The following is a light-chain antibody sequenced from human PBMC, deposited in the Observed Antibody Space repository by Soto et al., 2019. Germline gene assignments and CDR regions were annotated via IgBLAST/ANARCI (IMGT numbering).Light chain of an antibody. V-gene: IGKV3-15*01. Sequence: EIVMPQAPATLSVSPGERATLSCRASQSVSYNLAWYQKKPGQAPRLLIYGASTRATGIPARFSGSGSGTDFTLTISSLQSEDFAVYYCQQYNNWPPMTFGGGTKVEI. J-gene: IGKJ4*01. CDR2: GAS. CDR3: QQYNNWPPMT. CDR1: QSVSYN.